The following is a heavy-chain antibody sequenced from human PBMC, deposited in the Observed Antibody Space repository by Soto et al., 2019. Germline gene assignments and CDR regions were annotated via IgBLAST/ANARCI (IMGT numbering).Heavy chain of an antibody. CDR2: ISYDGSNK. J-gene: IGHJ5*02. V-gene: IGHV3-30-3*01. CDR1: GFTFSSYA. CDR3: ASSHVEMATISWFDP. Sequence: GGSLRLSCAASGFTFSSYAMHWVRQAPGKGLEWVAVISYDGSNKYYADSVKGRFTISRDNSKNTLYLQMNSLRAEDTAVYYCASSHVEMATISWFDPWGQGTLVTVSS. D-gene: IGHD5-12*01.